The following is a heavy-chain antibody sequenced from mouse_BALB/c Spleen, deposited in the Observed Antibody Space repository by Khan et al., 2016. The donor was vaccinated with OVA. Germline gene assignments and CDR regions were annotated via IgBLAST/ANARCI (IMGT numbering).Heavy chain of an antibody. V-gene: IGHV3-2*02. Sequence: QLEESGPGLVKPSQSLSLTCTVTGYSITSGYGWNWIRQFPGNKLEWMPYISYSGSTNYNPSLKSRISITRDTSKNQFFLQLNSVTTEDTATYYCARTARIKYWGKGTTRTVSS. D-gene: IGHD1-2*01. CDR3: ARTARIKY. CDR1: GYSITSGYG. CDR2: ISYSGST. J-gene: IGHJ2*01.